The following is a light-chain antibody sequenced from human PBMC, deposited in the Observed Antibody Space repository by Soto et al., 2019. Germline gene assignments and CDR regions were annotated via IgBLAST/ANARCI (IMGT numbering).Light chain of an antibody. Sequence: EIVLTQSPGTLSLSPGERATLSCRASQSVSSSYLAWYQQKPGQAPRLLIYGASSRATGIPDRFSGSGSGTDFTLTISRLEPEDFAVYYCKPYGSSRYTFGQGTKVDIK. J-gene: IGKJ2*01. V-gene: IGKV3-20*01. CDR1: QSVSSSY. CDR2: GAS. CDR3: KPYGSSRYT.